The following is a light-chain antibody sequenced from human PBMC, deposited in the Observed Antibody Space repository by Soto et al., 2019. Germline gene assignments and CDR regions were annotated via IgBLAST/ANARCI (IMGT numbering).Light chain of an antibody. V-gene: IGKV1-5*03. CDR2: KAS. Sequence: DIQMTQSPSTLSASVGDRVTIACRASQSISNYLAWYQQKPGKAPKLLIYKASSLESAVPSRFSGSGSGTEFTLTISSLQPDDFATYCCQLYNSYSWTFGQGTKVEIK. J-gene: IGKJ1*01. CDR3: QLYNSYSWT. CDR1: QSISNY.